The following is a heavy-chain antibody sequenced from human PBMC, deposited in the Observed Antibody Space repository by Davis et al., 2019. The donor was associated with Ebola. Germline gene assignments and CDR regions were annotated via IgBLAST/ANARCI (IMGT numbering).Heavy chain of an antibody. CDR2: ISYDGSNK. CDR1: GFTFSSYG. Sequence: GESLKISCAASGFTFSSYGMHWVRQAPGKGLDWVAVISYDGSNKYYADSVKGRFTISRDNSKNTLYLQMNSLRAEDTAVYYCAKSLHITMVRGAPYYGMDVWGKGTTVTVSS. J-gene: IGHJ6*04. CDR3: AKSLHITMVRGAPYYGMDV. D-gene: IGHD3-10*01. V-gene: IGHV3-30*18.